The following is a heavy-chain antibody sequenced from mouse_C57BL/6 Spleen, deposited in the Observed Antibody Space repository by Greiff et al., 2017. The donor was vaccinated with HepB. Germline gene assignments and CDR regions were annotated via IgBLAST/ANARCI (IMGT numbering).Heavy chain of an antibody. J-gene: IGHJ3*01. Sequence: VQLQQSGAELVRPGASVKLSCTASGFNIKDDYMHWVKQRPEQGLEWIGWIDPENGDTEYASKFQGKATITADTSSNTAYLQLSSLTSEDTAVYYCTATPCGSSAPWFAYWGQGTLVTVSA. V-gene: IGHV14-4*01. D-gene: IGHD1-1*01. CDR3: TATPCGSSAPWFAY. CDR2: IDPENGDT. CDR1: GFNIKDDY.